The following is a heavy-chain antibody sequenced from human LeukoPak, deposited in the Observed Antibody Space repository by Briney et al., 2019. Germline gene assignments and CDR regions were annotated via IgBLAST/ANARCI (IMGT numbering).Heavy chain of an antibody. D-gene: IGHD1/OR15-1a*01. Sequence: PSQTLSLTCAVSGGSISSGGYSWSWIRQPPGKGLEWIGYIYYSGSTYYNPSLKSRVTISVDTSKNQFSLKLSSVTAADTAVYYCARNSPVDPFDYWGQGTLVTVSS. V-gene: IGHV4-31*11. CDR2: IYYSGST. J-gene: IGHJ4*02. CDR1: GGSISSGGYS. CDR3: ARNSPVDPFDY.